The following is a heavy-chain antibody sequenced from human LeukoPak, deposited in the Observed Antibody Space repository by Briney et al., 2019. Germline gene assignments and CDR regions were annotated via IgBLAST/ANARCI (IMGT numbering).Heavy chain of an antibody. CDR3: ARGFMVRGAINAFDI. CDR2: ISSSSSYT. V-gene: IGHV3-11*06. CDR1: GFTFSDYY. D-gene: IGHD3-10*01. J-gene: IGHJ3*02. Sequence: GGSLRLSCAASGFTFSDYYMSWLRQAPGKGLEWVSYISSSSSYTNYADSVKGRFTISRDNAKNSLYLQMNSLRAEDTAVYYCARGFMVRGAINAFDIWGQGTMVTVSS.